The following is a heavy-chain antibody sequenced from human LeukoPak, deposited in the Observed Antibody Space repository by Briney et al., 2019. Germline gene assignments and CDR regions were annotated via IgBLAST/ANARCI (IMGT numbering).Heavy chain of an antibody. Sequence: ASVKVSCKASGYTFTSYGITWVRQAPGQGLEWMGWISAYNGNTNYAQKLQGRVTMTTDTSTTTAYMELRSLRSDDTAVYYCARSIAGRTSCEYWGQGTLVTVSS. CDR2: ISAYNGNT. V-gene: IGHV1-18*01. CDR1: GYTFTSYG. D-gene: IGHD6-6*01. J-gene: IGHJ4*02. CDR3: ARSIAGRTSCEY.